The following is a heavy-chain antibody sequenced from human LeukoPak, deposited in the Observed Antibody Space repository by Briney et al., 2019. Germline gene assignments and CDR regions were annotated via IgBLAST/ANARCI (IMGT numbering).Heavy chain of an antibody. J-gene: IGHJ4*02. CDR1: GGTFSSYT. V-gene: IGHV1-69*02. D-gene: IGHD3-16*01. CDR3: ARAFSLGTVDY. CDR2: IIPILGIA. Sequence: SVKVSCKASGGTFSSYTISWVRQAPGQGLEWMGRIIPILGIANYAQKFQGRVTITADKSTSTAYMELSSLRSDDTAAYYCARAFSLGTVDYWGQGTLVTVSS.